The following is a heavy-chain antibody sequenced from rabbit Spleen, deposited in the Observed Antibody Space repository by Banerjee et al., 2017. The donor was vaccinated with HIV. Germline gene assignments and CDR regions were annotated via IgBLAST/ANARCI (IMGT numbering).Heavy chain of an antibody. V-gene: IGHV1S40*01. CDR1: GIDFSSYYY. D-gene: IGHD2-1*01. CDR2: IYSRSDNT. J-gene: IGHJ4*01. Sequence: QQLVESGGGLVKPGASLTLTCKASGIDFSSYYYMCWVRQAPGKGLEWIACIYSRSDNTWYASWAKGRFTISKTSSTTVTLQMTSLTAADTATYFCAREADYGGFNLWGQGTLVTVS. CDR3: AREADYGGFNL.